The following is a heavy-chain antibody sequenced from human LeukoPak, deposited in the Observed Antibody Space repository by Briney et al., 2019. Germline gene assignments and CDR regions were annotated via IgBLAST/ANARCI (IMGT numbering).Heavy chain of an antibody. Sequence: PSETLSLTCTVSGGSISSYYWSWIRQPPGKGLEWIGYIYYSGSTNYNPSLKSRVTISVDTSKNQFSLKLSSVTAADTAVYYCARALRARPHFDYWGQGTLVTVSS. V-gene: IGHV4-59*01. CDR2: IYYSGST. J-gene: IGHJ4*02. CDR3: ARALRARPHFDY. CDR1: GGSISSYY.